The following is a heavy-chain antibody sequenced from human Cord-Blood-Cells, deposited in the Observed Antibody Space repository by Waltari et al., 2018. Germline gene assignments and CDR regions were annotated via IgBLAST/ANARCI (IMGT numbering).Heavy chain of an antibody. CDR2: IYYSGST. CDR3: ARHRMSSSSLGY. Sequence: QVQLQESGPGLVKPSETLSLTCTVPGGSLSSYYWRWIRQPPGKGLEWIGYIYYSGSTNYNPSLKSRVTISVDTSKNQFSLKLSSVTAADTAVYYCARHRMSSSSLGYWGQGTLVTVSS. V-gene: IGHV4-59*08. J-gene: IGHJ4*02. CDR1: GGSLSSYY. D-gene: IGHD6-6*01.